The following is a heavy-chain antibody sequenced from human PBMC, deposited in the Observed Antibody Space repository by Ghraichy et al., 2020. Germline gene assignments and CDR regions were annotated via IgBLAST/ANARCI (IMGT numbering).Heavy chain of an antibody. D-gene: IGHD2-15*01. J-gene: IGHJ4*02. V-gene: IGHV3-74*03. CDR2: IYSDGRDT. CDR1: GFSFNNYW. CDR3: AREYCRGGRCFFGTGGSHFDY. Sequence: GGSLRLSCAASGFSFNNYWMHWVRQAPGKGLVWVSRIYSDGRDTTYADSVKGRFTISRDNARNTLYLQMNSLRAEDTAVYYCAREYCRGGRCFFGTGGSHFDYWGQGTLVTVSS.